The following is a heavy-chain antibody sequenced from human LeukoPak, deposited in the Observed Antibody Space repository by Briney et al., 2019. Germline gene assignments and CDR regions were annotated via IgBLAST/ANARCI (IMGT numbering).Heavy chain of an antibody. CDR3: AKDRGSSWPFDY. CDR1: GFTVSSNY. D-gene: IGHD6-13*01. J-gene: IGHJ4*02. V-gene: IGHV3-66*01. Sequence: GGSLRLSCAASGFTVSSNYMSWVRQAPGKGLEWVSVIYSGGSTYYADSVKGRFTISRDNSKNTLYLQMNSLRAEDTAVYYCAKDRGSSWPFDYWGQGTLVTVSS. CDR2: IYSGGST.